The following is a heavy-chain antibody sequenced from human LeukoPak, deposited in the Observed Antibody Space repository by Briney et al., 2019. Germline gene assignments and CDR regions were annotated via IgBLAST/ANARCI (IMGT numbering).Heavy chain of an antibody. D-gene: IGHD4-23*01. CDR3: AREVVTGHYYYYGMDV. J-gene: IGHJ6*02. V-gene: IGHV4-61*02. CDR2: IYTSGST. Sequence: SETLSLTCTVSGGSISSGSYYWSWIRQPAGKGLEWIGRIYTSGSTNYNPSLKSRVTISVDTSKSQFSLKLSSVTAADTAVYYCAREVVTGHYYYYGMDVWGQGTTVTVSS. CDR1: GGSISSGSYY.